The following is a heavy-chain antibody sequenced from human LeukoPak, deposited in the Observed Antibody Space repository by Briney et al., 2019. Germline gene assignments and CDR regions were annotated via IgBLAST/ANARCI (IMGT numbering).Heavy chain of an antibody. V-gene: IGHV3-21*06. Sequence: GESLRLSCAASGFTFSTYAMEWVRQAPGKWLGWVSSISSDNTYIYYADSVKGRFTISRDNAKNSLFLHMNSLRAEDTAVYYCARLSGSSYGKYYFDYWGQGTLVTVSS. J-gene: IGHJ4*02. CDR3: ARLSGSSYGKYYFDY. D-gene: IGHD1-26*01. CDR1: GFTFSTYA. CDR2: ISSDNTYI.